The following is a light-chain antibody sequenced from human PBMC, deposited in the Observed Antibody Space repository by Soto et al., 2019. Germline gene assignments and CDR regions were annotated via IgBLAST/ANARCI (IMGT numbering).Light chain of an antibody. CDR1: QDISGW. V-gene: IGKV1-12*01. Sequence: DIQITQSPSSVSSSVGDRVTITGRAMQDISGWLAWYQQKPGRAPKLLIYAASSLQSGVPTRFAGNGSGTSFTLTITSLQPEDFATYYCLQADTFPITFGQGTRLEIK. CDR2: AAS. J-gene: IGKJ5*01. CDR3: LQADTFPIT.